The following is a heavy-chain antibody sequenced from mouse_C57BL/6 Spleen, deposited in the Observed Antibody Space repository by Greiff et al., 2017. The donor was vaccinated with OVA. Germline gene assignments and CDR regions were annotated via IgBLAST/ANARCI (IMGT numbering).Heavy chain of an antibody. CDR1: GYTFTSYW. CDR3: ARRGYGKLAMDD. D-gene: IGHD3-1*01. V-gene: IGHV1-52*01. Sequence: QVQLQQPGAELVRPGSSVKLSCKASGYTFTSYWMHWVKQRPIPGLEWIGNIDPSDSGTHYNPKFKDKATLNVDKSSSTAYMQLSSLTSEDSAVYYCARRGYGKLAMDDWGQGTSVTVSS. CDR2: IDPSDSGT. J-gene: IGHJ4*01.